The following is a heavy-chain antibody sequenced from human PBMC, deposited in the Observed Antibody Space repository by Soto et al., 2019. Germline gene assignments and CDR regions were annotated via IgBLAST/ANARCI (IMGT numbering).Heavy chain of an antibody. CDR1: GGTFSSYA. Sequence: QVQLVQSGAEVKKPGSSVKVSCKASGGTFSSYAISWVRQAPGQGLEWMGGIIPIFGTANYAQKFQGRVTITADESTSTAYMELSSLRSEDTAVYYCARFRNDVRLYDYYGMDVWGQGTTVTVSS. D-gene: IGHD1-1*01. CDR3: ARFRNDVRLYDYYGMDV. CDR2: IIPIFGTA. V-gene: IGHV1-69*12. J-gene: IGHJ6*02.